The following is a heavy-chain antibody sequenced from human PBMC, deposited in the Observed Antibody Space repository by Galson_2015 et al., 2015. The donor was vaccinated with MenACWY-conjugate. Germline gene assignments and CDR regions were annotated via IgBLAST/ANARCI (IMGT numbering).Heavy chain of an antibody. CDR3: ARDGGGYSGYDSPLDY. CDR2: INSDGSST. J-gene: IGHJ4*02. D-gene: IGHD5-12*01. Sequence: SLRLSCAASGFTFSSYWMHWVRQAPGKGLVWVSRINSDGSSTSYADSVKGRFTISRDNAKNTLYLQMNSLRAEDTAVYYCARDGGGYSGYDSPLDYWGQGTLVTVSS. CDR1: GFTFSSYW. V-gene: IGHV3-74*01.